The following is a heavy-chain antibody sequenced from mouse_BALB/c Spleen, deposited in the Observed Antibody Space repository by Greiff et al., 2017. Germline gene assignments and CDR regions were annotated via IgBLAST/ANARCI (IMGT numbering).Heavy chain of an antibody. CDR2: IYPYNGGT. J-gene: IGHJ1*01. CDR1: GYTFTDYN. D-gene: IGHD1-1*01. CDR3: ARWVGNYRYFDV. Sequence: EVQLQQSGPELVKPGASVKISCKASGYTFTDYNMHWVKQSHGKSLEWIGYIYPYNGGTGYNQKFKSKATLTVDNSSSTAYMELRSLTSEDSAVYYCARWVGNYRYFDVWGAGTTVTVSS. V-gene: IGHV1S29*02.